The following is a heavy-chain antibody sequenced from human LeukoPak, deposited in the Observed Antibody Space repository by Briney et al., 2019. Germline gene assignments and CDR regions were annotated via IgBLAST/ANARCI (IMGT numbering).Heavy chain of an antibody. Sequence: SETLSLTCTVSGGSMSSYYWSWLRQPPGKGLEWIGYIYYSGSTNYNPSLKSRVTISVDTSKNQFTLKLSSVTAADTAVYYCAREALAAYGYCSGGSCYPLGGMDVWGQGTTVTVSS. CDR1: GGSMSSYY. V-gene: IGHV4-59*01. J-gene: IGHJ6*02. CDR3: AREALAAYGYCSGGSCYPLGGMDV. D-gene: IGHD2-15*01. CDR2: IYYSGST.